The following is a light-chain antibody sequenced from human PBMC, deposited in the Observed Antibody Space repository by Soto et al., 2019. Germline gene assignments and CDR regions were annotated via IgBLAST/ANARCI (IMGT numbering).Light chain of an antibody. CDR2: DAS. V-gene: IGKV3-11*01. Sequence: EIVLTQSPATLSLSPGERATISCRASQSVTNFLAWYQQKLGQAPRLLIYDASKRANGIPGRFSGSGSGTDFTLTIAKLAPEDFAVYYWQQRSNWSLTFGGGTKVEIK. CDR1: QSVTNF. CDR3: QQRSNWSLT. J-gene: IGKJ4*01.